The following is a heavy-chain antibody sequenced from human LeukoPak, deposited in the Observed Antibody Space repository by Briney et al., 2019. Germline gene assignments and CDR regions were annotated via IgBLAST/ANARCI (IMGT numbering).Heavy chain of an antibody. D-gene: IGHD3-10*01. Sequence: ASVKVSCKASGYTFTNYDINWVRQATGQGLEWMGWMNPQSGDTDYAQKSQGRVTMTRSPSISTAYMELTSLTYEDTAVYYCARVPRRGDQFDPWGQGTLVTVSS. CDR2: MNPQSGDT. J-gene: IGHJ5*02. V-gene: IGHV1-8*01. CDR3: ARVPRRGDQFDP. CDR1: GYTFTNYD.